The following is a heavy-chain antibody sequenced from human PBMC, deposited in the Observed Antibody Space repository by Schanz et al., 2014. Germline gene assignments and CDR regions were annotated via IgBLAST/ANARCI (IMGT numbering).Heavy chain of an antibody. CDR1: GFTASSHS. Sequence: EAQLVESGGGLVKPGGSLRLSCGVSGFTASSHSMNWVRQAPGKGLEWVSSISSRSSHIYYADSVKGRFTVSRDNAKNSVYLQMNGLRVEDTAVYYCVRERTNYGGNSYFFDHWGQGTLVTVSS. J-gene: IGHJ4*02. D-gene: IGHD2-21*02. CDR3: VRERTNYGGNSYFFDH. V-gene: IGHV3-21*02. CDR2: ISSRSSHI.